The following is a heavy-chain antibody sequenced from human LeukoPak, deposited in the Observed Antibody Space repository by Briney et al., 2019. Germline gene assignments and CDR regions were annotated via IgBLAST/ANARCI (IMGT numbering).Heavy chain of an antibody. J-gene: IGHJ6*02. CDR3: ASSSLSPGGGMDV. D-gene: IGHD6-6*01. V-gene: IGHV3-48*04. CDR2: ISSSGSTI. Sequence: GGSLRLSCAASGFTFSSYAMSWVRQAPGKGLEWVSYISSSGSTIYYADSVKGRFTISRDNAKNSLYLQMNSLRAEDTAVYYCASSSLSPGGGMDVWGQGTTVTVSS. CDR1: GFTFSSYA.